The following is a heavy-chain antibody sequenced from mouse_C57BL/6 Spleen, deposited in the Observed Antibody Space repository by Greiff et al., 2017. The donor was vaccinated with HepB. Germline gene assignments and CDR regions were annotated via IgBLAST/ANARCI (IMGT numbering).Heavy chain of an antibody. CDR2: ISYDGSN. D-gene: IGHD2-1*01. Sequence: VQLKQSGPGLVKPSQSLSLTCSVTGYSITSGYYWNWIRQFPGNKLEWMGYISYDGSNNYNPSLKNRISITRDTSKNQFFLKLNSVTTEDTATYYCAREGNYVWGQGTLVTVSA. CDR3: AREGNYV. V-gene: IGHV3-6*01. CDR1: GYSITSGYY. J-gene: IGHJ3*01.